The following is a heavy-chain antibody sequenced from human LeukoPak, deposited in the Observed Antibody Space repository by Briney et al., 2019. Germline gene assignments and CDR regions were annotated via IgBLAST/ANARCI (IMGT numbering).Heavy chain of an antibody. J-gene: IGHJ6*02. CDR3: ARGRGYSSSWYICYGMDV. CDR2: ISYDGSKK. Sequence: PGGSLRLSCTVSGRTFSSYVLHWVRQAPGKGLEWVAVISYDGSKKDYADSVKGRFTISRDNAKDSLYLQMNSLRAEDTAVYYCARGRGYSSSWYICYGMDVWGQGTTVTVSS. CDR1: GRTFSSYV. D-gene: IGHD6-13*01. V-gene: IGHV3-30*04.